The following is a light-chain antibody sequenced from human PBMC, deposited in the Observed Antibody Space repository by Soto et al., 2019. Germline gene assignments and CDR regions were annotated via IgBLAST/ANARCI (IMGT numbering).Light chain of an antibody. CDR2: AAS. CDR3: QQYNNWNPMT. Sequence: EIVLTQSPGILSLSPGERATLSCRASQSVSSSYLAWYQQKPGQAPRLLIYAASTRATGVPARFSGSGSGTEFTLTISSLQSEDFAVYYCQQYNNWNPMTFGQGTKVDI. V-gene: IGKV3-15*01. J-gene: IGKJ1*01. CDR1: QSVSSSY.